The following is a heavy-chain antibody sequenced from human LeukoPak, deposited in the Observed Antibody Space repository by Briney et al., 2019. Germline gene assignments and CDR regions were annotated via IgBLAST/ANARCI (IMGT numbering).Heavy chain of an antibody. CDR3: ARGEHTAIVYFDY. Sequence: ASVKVSCKASGYTFTTHHIHFVRQAPGQGLEWMGIINPNAGATSFAQKFQGRVTMTRDTSTSTVYMELSSLRSEDTAVYYCARGEHTAIVYFDYWGQGTLVTVSS. J-gene: IGHJ4*02. D-gene: IGHD5-18*01. CDR1: GYTFTTHH. V-gene: IGHV1-46*01. CDR2: INPNAGAT.